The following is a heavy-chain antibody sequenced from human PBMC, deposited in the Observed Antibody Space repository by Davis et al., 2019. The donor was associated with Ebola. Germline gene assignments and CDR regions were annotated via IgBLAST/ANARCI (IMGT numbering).Heavy chain of an antibody. V-gene: IGHV1-46*01. CDR1: GYTFTSYY. D-gene: IGHD2-15*01. CDR3: ARTGVVVAATHWFDP. J-gene: IGHJ5*02. Sequence: ASVKVSCKASGYTFTSYYMHWVRQAPGQGLEWMGIINPSGGSTSYAQKFQGRVTMTTDTSTSTAYMELRSLRSDDTAVYYCARTGVVVAATHWFDPWGQGTLVTVSS. CDR2: INPSGGST.